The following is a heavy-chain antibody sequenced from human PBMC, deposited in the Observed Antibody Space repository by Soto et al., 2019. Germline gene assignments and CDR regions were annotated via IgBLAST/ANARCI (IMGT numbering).Heavy chain of an antibody. J-gene: IGHJ4*02. CDR1: GFTFSSYA. Sequence: PGGSLRLSCAASGFTFSSYAMSWVRQAPGKGLEWVSAISGSGGSTYYADSVKGRFTISRDNSKNTLYLQMNSLRAEDTAVYYCAKELHTRTYYYGSGSYGSYFDYWGQGALVTVSS. D-gene: IGHD3-10*01. V-gene: IGHV3-23*01. CDR3: AKELHTRTYYYGSGSYGSYFDY. CDR2: ISGSGGST.